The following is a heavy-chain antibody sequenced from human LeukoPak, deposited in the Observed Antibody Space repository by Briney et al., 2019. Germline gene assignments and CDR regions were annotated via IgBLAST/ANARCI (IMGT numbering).Heavy chain of an antibody. V-gene: IGHV3-23*01. CDR1: GFTFSTYG. CDR3: AKQSPGDAFDI. J-gene: IGHJ3*02. Sequence: RGGSLRLSCAASGFTFSTYGMTWVRQAPGKGLEWISAISGSGGGTYYADSVKGRFTISRDNSKNTLFFQMNSLRAEDTAVYYCAKQSPGDAFDIWGQGTVVTVSS. CDR2: ISGSGGGT. D-gene: IGHD3-10*01.